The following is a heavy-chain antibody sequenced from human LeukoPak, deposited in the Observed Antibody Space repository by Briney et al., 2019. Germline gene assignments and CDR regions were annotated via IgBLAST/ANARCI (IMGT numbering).Heavy chain of an antibody. CDR2: ISSSSSYI. J-gene: IGHJ4*02. CDR1: GFTFSSYS. Sequence: GGSLRLSCAASGFTFSSYSMNWVRQAPGKGLEWVSSISSSSSYIYYADSVKGRFTISRDNAKNSLYLQMNSLRAEDTAVYYCAKGKGTAMEIYFDYWGQGTLVTVSS. D-gene: IGHD5-18*01. V-gene: IGHV3-21*01. CDR3: AKGKGTAMEIYFDY.